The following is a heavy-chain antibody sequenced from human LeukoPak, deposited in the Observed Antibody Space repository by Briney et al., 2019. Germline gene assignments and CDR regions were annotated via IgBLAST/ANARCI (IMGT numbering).Heavy chain of an antibody. CDR1: GYTFTSYD. CDR2: INLNSGNT. CDR3: ARVTASIDY. V-gene: IGHV1-8*01. J-gene: IGHJ4*02. Sequence: GASVKVSCKASGYTFTSYDINWVRQATGQGLEWMGWINLNSGNTGYAQNFQGRLTMTRDTSINTAYMELSTLRSEDTAVYYCARVTASIDYWGQGTLVTASS. D-gene: IGHD2-21*02.